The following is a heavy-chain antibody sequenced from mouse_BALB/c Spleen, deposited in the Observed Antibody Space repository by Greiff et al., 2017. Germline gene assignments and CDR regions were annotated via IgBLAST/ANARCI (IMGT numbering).Heavy chain of an antibody. CDR1: GFTFSSYA. V-gene: IGHV5-6-2*01. J-gene: IGHJ2*01. Sequence: EVHLVESGGGLVKPGGSLKLSCAASGFTFSSYAMSWVRQTPEKRLELVAAINSNGGSTYYPDTVKGRFTISRDNAKNTLYLQMSSLKSEDTALYYCARQGGSSYYFDYWGQGTTLTVSS. CDR3: ARQGGSSYYFDY. CDR2: INSNGGST. D-gene: IGHD1-1*01.